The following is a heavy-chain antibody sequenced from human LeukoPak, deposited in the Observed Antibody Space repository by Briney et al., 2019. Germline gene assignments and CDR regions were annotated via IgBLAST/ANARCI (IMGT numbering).Heavy chain of an antibody. CDR2: IYYSGST. CDR3: ARRQGIGYCGSGSYPPRGFDP. Sequence: SETLSLTCTVSGGSISSSSYYWGWIRQPPGKGLEWIGSIYYSGSTYYNPSLKSRLTISVDTSKNQFSLKLSSVTAADTAVYYCARRQGIGYCGSGSYPPRGFDPWGQGTLVTVSS. V-gene: IGHV4-39*07. D-gene: IGHD3-10*01. CDR1: GGSISSSSYY. J-gene: IGHJ5*02.